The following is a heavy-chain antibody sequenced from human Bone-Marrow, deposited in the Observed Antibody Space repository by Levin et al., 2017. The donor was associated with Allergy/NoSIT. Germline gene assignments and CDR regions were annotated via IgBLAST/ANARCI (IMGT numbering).Heavy chain of an antibody. D-gene: IGHD3-10*01. V-gene: IGHV3-30-3*01. CDR2: ISKDGSEI. CDR1: GFTFDNYA. J-gene: IGHJ4*02. Sequence: GGSLRLSCAASGFTFDNYALYWVRHAPGKGLEWVALISKDGSEINYADSVQGRFTISRDKSKNTLYLQMNGLRPEDTAVYHCARDLEGSGSFYRANDYWGQGTLVTVSS. CDR3: ARDLEGSGSFYRANDY.